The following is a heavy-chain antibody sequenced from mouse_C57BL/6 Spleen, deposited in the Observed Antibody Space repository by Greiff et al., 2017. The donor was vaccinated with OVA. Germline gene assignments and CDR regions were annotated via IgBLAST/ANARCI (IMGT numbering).Heavy chain of an antibody. D-gene: IGHD2-5*01. CDR1: GYAFSSSW. J-gene: IGHJ1*03. V-gene: IGHV1-82*01. Sequence: VKLQESGPELVKPGASVKISCKASGYAFSSSWMNWVKQRPGKGLEWIGRIYPGDGDTNYNGKFKGKATLTADKSSSTAYMQLSSLTSEDSAVYFCARYSYSNYWYFDVWGTGTTVTVSS. CDR2: IYPGDGDT. CDR3: ARYSYSNYWYFDV.